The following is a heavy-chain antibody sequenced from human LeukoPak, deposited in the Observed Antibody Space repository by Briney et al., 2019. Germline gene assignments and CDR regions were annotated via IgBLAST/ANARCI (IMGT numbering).Heavy chain of an antibody. CDR1: GGSISSYY. CDR2: IYYSGST. V-gene: IGHV4-59*01. CDR3: ARATYSGSYYAR. D-gene: IGHD1-26*01. Sequence: PSETLSLTCTVSGGSISSYYWSWIRQPPGKGLEWIGYIYYSGSTNYNPSLKSRVTISVDTSKNQFSLKLSSVTAADTAVYYCARATYSGSYYARWGQGTLVTVSS. J-gene: IGHJ4*02.